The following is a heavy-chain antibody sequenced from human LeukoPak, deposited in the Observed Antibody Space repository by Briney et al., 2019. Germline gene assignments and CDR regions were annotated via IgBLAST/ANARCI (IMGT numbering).Heavy chain of an antibody. CDR3: ARSVEGYCSGGNCYYYSYYMDV. Sequence: SETLSLTCTVSGGSISSYYWSWIRQPPGKGLEWIGYIYYSGSANYNPSLKSRVTISVDTSKNQFSLKLSSVTAADTAVYYCARSVEGYCSGGNCYYYSYYMDVWGKGTTVTVSS. CDR1: GGSISSYY. J-gene: IGHJ6*03. V-gene: IGHV4-59*01. D-gene: IGHD2-15*01. CDR2: IYYSGSA.